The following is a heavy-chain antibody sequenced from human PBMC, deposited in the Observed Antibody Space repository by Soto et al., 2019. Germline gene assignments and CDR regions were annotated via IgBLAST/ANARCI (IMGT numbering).Heavy chain of an antibody. CDR2: MEPSTGRT. Sequence: ASVKVSCKASGYSFTSLDINWVRQTAGQGLEWMGWMEPSTGRTGYAQKFQGRVTITADESKSTAYMELSSLRSEDTAVYYCAREGYSYGYYYYYNGMDVWGQGTTVTVSS. J-gene: IGHJ6*02. V-gene: IGHV1-8*01. CDR1: GYSFTSLD. D-gene: IGHD5-18*01. CDR3: AREGYSYGYYYYYNGMDV.